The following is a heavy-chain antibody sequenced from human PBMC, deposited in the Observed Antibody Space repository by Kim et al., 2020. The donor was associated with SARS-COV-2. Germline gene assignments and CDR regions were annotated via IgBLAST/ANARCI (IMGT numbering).Heavy chain of an antibody. Sequence: GESLKISCKASGYSFTTNWIGWVRQMPGKGLEWMGIIYPGDSHTLYSPSFRGQVTISADKSINTADLQWSSLKASDTAMYYCAKSGGDYKFSYYYAMDAWGQGTSVTVSS. V-gene: IGHV5-51*01. D-gene: IGHD2-21*02. J-gene: IGHJ6*02. CDR3: AKSGGDYKFSYYYAMDA. CDR2: IYPGDSHT. CDR1: GYSFTTNW.